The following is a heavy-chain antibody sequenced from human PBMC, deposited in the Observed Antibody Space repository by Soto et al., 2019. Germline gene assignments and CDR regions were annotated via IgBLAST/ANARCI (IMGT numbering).Heavy chain of an antibody. D-gene: IGHD6-13*01. Sequence: ASVKVSCKASGYTFIGYFIHWVRQAPGQGLEWMGWINPNSGDTNSAQKFQGWVTMTRDTSISTAYMDLSRLRSDDTAVYYCARQYSSSLDFDYWGQGSLVTVSS. V-gene: IGHV1-2*04. CDR3: ARQYSSSLDFDY. CDR1: GYTFIGYF. CDR2: INPNSGDT. J-gene: IGHJ4*02.